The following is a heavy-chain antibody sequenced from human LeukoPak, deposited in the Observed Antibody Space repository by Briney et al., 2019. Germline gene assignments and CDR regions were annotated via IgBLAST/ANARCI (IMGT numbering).Heavy chain of an antibody. J-gene: IGHJ4*02. CDR1: GFTFNTYA. Sequence: GGSLRLSCAASGFTFNTYAIGWVRQAPGKGLEWVSGIGGTGYTIYYADSVKGRFTISRDNSKNTVYLLMNSLRAEDTAVYYCAKGPGYSSENPFDFWGQGALVTISS. CDR2: IGGTGYTI. V-gene: IGHV3-23*01. D-gene: IGHD6-19*01. CDR3: AKGPGYSSENPFDF.